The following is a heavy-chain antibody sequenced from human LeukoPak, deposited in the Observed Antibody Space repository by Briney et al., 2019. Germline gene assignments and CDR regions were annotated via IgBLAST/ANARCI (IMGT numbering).Heavy chain of an antibody. J-gene: IGHJ4*02. CDR3: ARMLISSGYYVDS. CDR1: GFTVSSNY. D-gene: IGHD3-22*01. CDR2: IYSGGTT. Sequence: GGXLRLSCAASGFTVSSNYMSWVRQAPGKGLEWVSVIYSGGTTYYSDSVKGRFTISRDISKNTLYLQMGSLRVEDTAVYYCARMLISSGYYVDSWGQGTLVTVSS. V-gene: IGHV3-53*01.